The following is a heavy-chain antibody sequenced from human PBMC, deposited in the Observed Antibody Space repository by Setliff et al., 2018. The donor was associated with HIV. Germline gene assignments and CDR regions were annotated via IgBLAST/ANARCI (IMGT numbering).Heavy chain of an antibody. Sequence: GGSLRLSCAASGFTFSSYGMHWVRQAPGKGLEWVAVISYDGTNKYYADSVKGRFTISRDNARKSLYLEMHSLRAEDTAVYYCASRGYNYGRRPVYFDRWGQGTLVTVSS. CDR3: ASRGYNYGRRPVYFDR. CDR1: GFTFSSYG. V-gene: IGHV3-30*03. CDR2: ISYDGTNK. J-gene: IGHJ4*02. D-gene: IGHD5-18*01.